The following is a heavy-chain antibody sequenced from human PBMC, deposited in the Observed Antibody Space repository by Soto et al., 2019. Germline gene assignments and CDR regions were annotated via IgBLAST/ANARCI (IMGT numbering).Heavy chain of an antibody. CDR3: AKSPLGYCSGGSCYPPHYFDY. V-gene: IGHV3-23*01. Sequence: EVQLLDSGGGLVQPGGSLRLSCAASGFTFSNYAMSWVRQAPGKGLEWVSGVGASGDSTYYADSVKGRFTISRDNSKDTLYLQMNSLRAEDTAVYYCAKSPLGYCSGGSCYPPHYFDYWGQGTLVTVSS. J-gene: IGHJ4*02. D-gene: IGHD2-15*01. CDR2: VGASGDST. CDR1: GFTFSNYA.